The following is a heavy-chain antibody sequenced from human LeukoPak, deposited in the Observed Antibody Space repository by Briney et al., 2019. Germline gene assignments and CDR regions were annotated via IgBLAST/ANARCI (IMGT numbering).Heavy chain of an antibody. D-gene: IGHD7-27*01. CDR1: GFTFSNYA. CDR2: ISGSGTAT. J-gene: IGHJ4*02. V-gene: IGHV3-23*01. CDR3: AKTQTKTRANWGLYFDY. Sequence: GGSLRLSCAASGFTFSNYAMTWVRQAPGKGLEWVSLISGSGTATYKADSVKRRFTISRDNSNNTLYLQMNGLRAEDTAVYYCAKTQTKTRANWGLYFDYWGQGTLVTVSS.